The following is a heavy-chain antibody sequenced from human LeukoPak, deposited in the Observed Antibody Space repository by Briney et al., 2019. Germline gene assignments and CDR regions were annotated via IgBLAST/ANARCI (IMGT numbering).Heavy chain of an antibody. CDR2: ISSSSTTI. D-gene: IGHD6-19*01. Sequence: GGSLRLSCAGSGFTFSSYSMNWVRQAPGKGLEWVSYISSSSTTIYYADSVKGRFTISRDNAKNSLYLQMNSLKTEDTAVYYCTRQRQGSGIAVAGTIDYWGQGTLVTVSS. J-gene: IGHJ4*02. CDR1: GFTFSSYS. CDR3: TRQRQGSGIAVAGTIDY. V-gene: IGHV3-48*01.